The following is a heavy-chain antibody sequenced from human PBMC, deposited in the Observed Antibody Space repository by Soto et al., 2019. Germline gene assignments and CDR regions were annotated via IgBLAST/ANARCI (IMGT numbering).Heavy chain of an antibody. Sequence: LSLTCAASGFTFSSYSMNWVRQAPGKGLEWVSYISSSSSTIYYADSVKGRFTISRDNAKNSLYLQMNSLGDEATAVYYCARASNAPASYYFDYWGQGTVVTVSS. V-gene: IGHV3-48*02. J-gene: IGHJ4*02. CDR3: ARASNAPASYYFDY. CDR2: ISSSSSTI. D-gene: IGHD2-2*01. CDR1: GFTFSSYS.